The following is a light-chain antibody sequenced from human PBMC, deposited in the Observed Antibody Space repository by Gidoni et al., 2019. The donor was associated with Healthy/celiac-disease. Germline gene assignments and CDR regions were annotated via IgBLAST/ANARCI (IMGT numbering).Light chain of an antibody. CDR1: QSVSSNY. Sequence: EIVLTQSTGTLSLSPGERVALSCRASQSVSSNYLAWFQQKPGQAPSLLIYGASIRVTGIPDRFSGSGSGTDFTLTISRLEPEDFAMYYCQQYGTSPLTFGGGTNVEIK. CDR3: QQYGTSPLT. V-gene: IGKV3-20*01. CDR2: GAS. J-gene: IGKJ4*01.